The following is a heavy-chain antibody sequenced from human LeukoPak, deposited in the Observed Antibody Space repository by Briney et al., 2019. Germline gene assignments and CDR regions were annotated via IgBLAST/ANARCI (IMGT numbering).Heavy chain of an antibody. Sequence: SETVSLTCTVSGYSVSSGYFWGWIRQPPGKGLEWIGSIYHSGSTLYDPSLKSRLTVSVDTSKNQFSLKLSSVTAADTAVYYCAREDIIRGDLFDYWGQGTLVTVSS. D-gene: IGHD3-10*01. CDR2: IYHSGST. J-gene: IGHJ4*02. CDR3: AREDIIRGDLFDY. CDR1: GYSVSSGYF. V-gene: IGHV4-38-2*02.